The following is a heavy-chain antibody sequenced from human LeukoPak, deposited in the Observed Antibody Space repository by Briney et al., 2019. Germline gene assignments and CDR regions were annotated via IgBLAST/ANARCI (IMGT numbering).Heavy chain of an antibody. V-gene: IGHV1-8*01. CDR3: ARGYSPTLRTTGNDY. J-gene: IGHJ4*02. D-gene: IGHD1-1*01. Sequence: ASGKVSCNASGYTFNSHDINWVRQAPGQGLELMGWVNPYSGNTGYAQKFQGRVTMTRDTSINAAYLEFYSLRSEDTAVYYCARGYSPTLRTTGNDYWGQGTLVTVSS. CDR1: GYTFNSHD. CDR2: VNPYSGNT.